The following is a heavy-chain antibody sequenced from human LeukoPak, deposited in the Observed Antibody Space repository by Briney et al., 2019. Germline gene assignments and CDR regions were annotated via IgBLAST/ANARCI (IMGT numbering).Heavy chain of an antibody. CDR2: ISWNSGSI. Sequence: RSGGSLRLSCAASGFTFDDYAMHWVRQAPGKGLEWVSGISWNSGSIGYADSVKGRFTISRDNAKNSLYLQMNSLRAEDTALYYCARSTPSTIYFDYWGQGTLVTVSS. J-gene: IGHJ4*02. D-gene: IGHD5/OR15-5a*01. CDR1: GFTFDDYA. CDR3: ARSTPSTIYFDY. V-gene: IGHV3-9*01.